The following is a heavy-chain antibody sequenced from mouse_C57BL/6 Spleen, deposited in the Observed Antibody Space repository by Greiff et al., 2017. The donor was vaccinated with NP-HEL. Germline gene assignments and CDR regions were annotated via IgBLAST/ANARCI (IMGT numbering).Heavy chain of an antibody. D-gene: IGHD4-1*01. J-gene: IGHJ1*03. Sequence: VQLQQPGAELVRPGSSVKLSCKASGYTFTSYWMHWVKQRPIQGLEWIGNIDPSDSETHYNQKFKDKATLTVDKSSSTAYMQLSSLTSEDSAVYYCARRGTGTYYFDVWGTGTTVTVSS. CDR3: ARRGTGTYYFDV. CDR1: GYTFTSYW. V-gene: IGHV1-52*01. CDR2: IDPSDSET.